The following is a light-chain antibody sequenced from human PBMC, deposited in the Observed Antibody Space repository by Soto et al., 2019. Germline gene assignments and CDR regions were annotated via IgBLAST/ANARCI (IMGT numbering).Light chain of an antibody. CDR1: QSISPW. Sequence: DIQMTQSPSTLSASVGDSVTITCRASQSISPWLAWYQQKPGKAPTFLIYKASSLEGGVPSRFSGSGSGTDFNITISSLHPDDFATYYCQQYNTYPLTFGGGTTVEIK. V-gene: IGKV1-5*03. CDR2: KAS. J-gene: IGKJ4*01. CDR3: QQYNTYPLT.